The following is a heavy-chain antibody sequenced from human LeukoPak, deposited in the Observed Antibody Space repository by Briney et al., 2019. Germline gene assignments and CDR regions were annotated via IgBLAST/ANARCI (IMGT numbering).Heavy chain of an antibody. J-gene: IGHJ4*02. D-gene: IGHD3-22*01. Sequence: GGSLRLSCAASGFTFSSYWMSWVRQAPGKGLEWVANIKQDGSEKYYVDSVKGRFTISRHNSKNTLYLQMNSLRAEDTAVYYCARSRGAYYYDSSGYYFDYWGQGTLVTVSS. CDR3: ARSRGAYYYDSSGYYFDY. V-gene: IGHV3-7*03. CDR2: IKQDGSEK. CDR1: GFTFSSYW.